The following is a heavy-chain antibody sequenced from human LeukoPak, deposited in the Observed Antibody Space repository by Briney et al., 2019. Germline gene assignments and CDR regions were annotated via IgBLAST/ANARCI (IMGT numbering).Heavy chain of an antibody. V-gene: IGHV3-21*01. CDR1: GFTFSSYS. D-gene: IGHD6-6*01. J-gene: IGHJ4*02. CDR3: ARDQGSSSSTIAY. CDR2: ISSSSSYI. Sequence: GGSLRLSCAASGFTFSSYSMNWVRQAPGKGLEWVSSISSSSSYIYYADSVKGRFTISRDNAKNSLYLQMNSLRAEDTAVYYCARDQGSSSSTIAYWGQGTLVTVSS.